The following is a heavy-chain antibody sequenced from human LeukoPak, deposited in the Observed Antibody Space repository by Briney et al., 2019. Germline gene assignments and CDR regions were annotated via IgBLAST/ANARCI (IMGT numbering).Heavy chain of an antibody. CDR3: ARGRECSGTGCYLPGIY. D-gene: IGHD2-2*01. CDR2: IEQDGSEK. V-gene: IGHV3-7*01. J-gene: IGHJ4*02. Sequence: GGSLRLSCVGSGYIFSTYWMNWVRQAPGKGLEWVANIEQDGSEKYHVDSVKGRFTISRDNAKNSLYLQMDSLRVEDTAVYYCARGRECSGTGCYLPGIYWGQEILVTVSS. CDR1: GYIFSTYW.